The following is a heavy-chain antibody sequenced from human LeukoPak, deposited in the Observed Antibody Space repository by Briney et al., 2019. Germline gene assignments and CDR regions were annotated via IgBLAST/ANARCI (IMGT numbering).Heavy chain of an antibody. CDR1: GYTFTIYG. Sequence: ASVKVSCKASGYTFTIYGINWVRQAPGQGLEWMGWISPYNGNTNYAENLQGRVTMTTDTSTSTAYMELRSLRSDDTAVYYCARVARTGLGNDAFDIWGQGTMVTVSS. V-gene: IGHV1-18*01. CDR3: ARVARTGLGNDAFDI. D-gene: IGHD7-27*01. CDR2: ISPYNGNT. J-gene: IGHJ3*02.